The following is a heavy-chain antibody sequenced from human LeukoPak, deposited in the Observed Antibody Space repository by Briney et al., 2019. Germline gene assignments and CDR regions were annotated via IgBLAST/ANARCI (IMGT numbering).Heavy chain of an antibody. Sequence: PGRSLRLSCAASGSTFSTDAMHWVRQAPGKGLEWVAVISDDGSKIYYADSVKGRFTISRDNAKNSLYLQMNSLRAEDTAVYYCARDGSGWDNWFDPWGQGTLVTVSS. V-gene: IGHV3-30*04. CDR1: GSTFSTDA. CDR3: ARDGSGWDNWFDP. D-gene: IGHD6-19*01. J-gene: IGHJ5*02. CDR2: ISDDGSKI.